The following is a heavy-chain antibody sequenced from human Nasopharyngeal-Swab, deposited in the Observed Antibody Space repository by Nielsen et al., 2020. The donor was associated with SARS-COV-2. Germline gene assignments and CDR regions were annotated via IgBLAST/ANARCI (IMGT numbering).Heavy chain of an antibody. CDR1: GFTFSSYA. CDR2: ISGSGGST. CDR3: AKDTALYLAFDI. V-gene: IGHV3-23*01. Sequence: GGSLRLSCAASGFTFSSYAMSWVRQAPGKGLERVSAISGSGGSTYYADPVKGRFTISRDNSKNTLYLQMNSLRAEDTAVYYCAKDTALYLAFDIWGQGTMVTVSS. J-gene: IGHJ3*02. D-gene: IGHD3-9*01.